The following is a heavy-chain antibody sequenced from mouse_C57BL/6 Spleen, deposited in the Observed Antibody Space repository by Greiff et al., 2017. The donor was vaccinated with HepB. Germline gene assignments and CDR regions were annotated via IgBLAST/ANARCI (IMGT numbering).Heavy chain of an antibody. D-gene: IGHD2-4*01. J-gene: IGHJ3*01. CDR3: ARGGYYDYDGGFAY. CDR1: GYTFTSYW. Sequence: QVQLQQPGAELVKPGASVKLSCKASGYTFTSYWMQWVKQRPGQGLEWIGEIDPSDSYTNYNQKFKGKATLTVDTSSSTAYMQLSSLRSEASAVYYCARGGYYDYDGGFAYWGQGTLVTVSA. CDR2: IDPSDSYT. V-gene: IGHV1-50*01.